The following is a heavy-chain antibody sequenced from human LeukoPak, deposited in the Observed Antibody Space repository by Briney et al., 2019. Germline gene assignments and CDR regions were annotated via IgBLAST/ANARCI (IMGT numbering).Heavy chain of an antibody. D-gene: IGHD6-13*01. J-gene: IGHJ4*02. CDR1: GFTFSNAW. V-gene: IGHV3-15*01. CDR3: STGRQQLVFDY. CDR2: IKSKTDGGTT. Sequence: GSLRLSCAASGFTFSNAWMSWVRQAPGKGLEWVGRIKSKTDGGTTDYAAPVKGRFTISRDDSKNTLYLQMNSLKTEDTAVYYCSTGRQQLVFDYWGQGTLVTVSS.